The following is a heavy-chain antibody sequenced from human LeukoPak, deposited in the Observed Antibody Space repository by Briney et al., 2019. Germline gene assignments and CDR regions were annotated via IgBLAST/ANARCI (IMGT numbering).Heavy chain of an antibody. D-gene: IGHD6-19*01. CDR1: GFSFSSYA. CDR3: AKRSGYTTGWFFDF. CDR2: ISGSGDNT. V-gene: IGHV3-23*01. Sequence: PGGSLRLSCAASGFSFSSYAMSWVRQAPGKGLEWLSSISGSGDNTYYAESVKGRFTISRDNSKNTLFLQMNSLRAEDTAVFYCAKRSGYTTGWFFDFWGQGTLVTVSS. J-gene: IGHJ4*02.